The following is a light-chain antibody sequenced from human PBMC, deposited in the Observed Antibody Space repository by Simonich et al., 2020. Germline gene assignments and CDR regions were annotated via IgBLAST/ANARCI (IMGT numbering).Light chain of an antibody. V-gene: IGLV1-40*01. CDR2: GNC. J-gene: IGLJ3*02. Sequence: QSVLTQPPSVSGAPGQRVTISCTGSSSNIGAGYDVHGYQQLPGTAPKLLVYGNCNRPTGVPDRFSGSKSGTSASLAITGLQAEDEADYYCQSYDSSLSGWVFGGGTKLTVL. CDR3: QSYDSSLSGWV. CDR1: SSNIGAGYD.